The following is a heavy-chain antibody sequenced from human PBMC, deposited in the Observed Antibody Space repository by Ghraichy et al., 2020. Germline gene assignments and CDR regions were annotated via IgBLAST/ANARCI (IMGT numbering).Heavy chain of an antibody. V-gene: IGHV3-49*03. J-gene: IGHJ4*02. CDR2: IRSKTYGEAP. CDR3: SGSGGYDFALLY. D-gene: IGHD5-12*01. Sequence: GESLNISCAAFGFNFGDYGVSWFRQAPGKRLEWVAFIRSKTYGEAPHYAASVQGRFTISRDDSKSIAYLQMNSLKSEDTAVYYCSGSGGYDFALLYWGQGTLVTVSS. CDR1: GFNFGDYG.